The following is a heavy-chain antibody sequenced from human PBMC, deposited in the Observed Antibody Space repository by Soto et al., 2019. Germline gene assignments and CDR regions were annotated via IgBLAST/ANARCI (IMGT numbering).Heavy chain of an antibody. Sequence: GASVKVSCKVSGGTFISYAISWVRQAPGQGLEWMGGIIPIFGTANYAQKFQGRVTITADKSTSTAYMALSSLRSEDTAVYYCARALSSAAGLYFDFWGQGTLVTVSS. CDR2: IIPIFGTA. D-gene: IGHD6-13*01. CDR3: ARALSSAAGLYFDF. J-gene: IGHJ4*02. V-gene: IGHV1-69*06. CDR1: GGTFISYA.